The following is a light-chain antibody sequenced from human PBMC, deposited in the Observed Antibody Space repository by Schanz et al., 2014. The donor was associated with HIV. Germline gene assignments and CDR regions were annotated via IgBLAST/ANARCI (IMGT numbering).Light chain of an antibody. Sequence: EIVLTQSPGTLSLSPGGRAALSCRASQSLTGNYLAWYQQKPGQAPRLLIYSASSRATGIPDRFSGSGSGTDFTLTISSLEPEDFAVYYCQQRSNWPHTFGQGTKLEIK. CDR1: QSLTGNY. J-gene: IGKJ2*01. V-gene: IGKV3D-20*02. CDR2: SAS. CDR3: QQRSNWPHT.